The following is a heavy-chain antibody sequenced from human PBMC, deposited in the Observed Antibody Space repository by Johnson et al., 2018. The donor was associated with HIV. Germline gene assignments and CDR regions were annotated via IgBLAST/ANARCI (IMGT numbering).Heavy chain of an antibody. CDR3: ATWKDYGDYSGRAGDAFDI. Sequence: QEKLVESGGGVVQPGRSLILSCAASGFSFGTYAMHWVRQAPGKGLEWVAVISYDGSNKYYADSVKGRFTISRDNSKNTLYLQMNSLRAEDTAVYYCATWKDYGDYSGRAGDAFDIWGQGTMVTVSS. V-gene: IGHV3-30*04. J-gene: IGHJ3*02. CDR2: ISYDGSNK. D-gene: IGHD4-17*01. CDR1: GFSFGTYA.